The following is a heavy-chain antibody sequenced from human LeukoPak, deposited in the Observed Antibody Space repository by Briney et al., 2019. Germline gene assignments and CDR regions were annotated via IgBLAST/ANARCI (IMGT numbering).Heavy chain of an antibody. Sequence: TSETLSLTCTVSGGSISSYYWSWIRQPPGKGLEWIGYIYYSGSTNYNPSLKSRVTISVDTSKNQFSLKLSSVTAADTAVYYCARVGAGGYYYRFDYWGQGTLVTVSS. CDR1: GGSISSYY. V-gene: IGHV4-59*01. J-gene: IGHJ4*02. D-gene: IGHD3-22*01. CDR3: ARVGAGGYYYRFDY. CDR2: IYYSGST.